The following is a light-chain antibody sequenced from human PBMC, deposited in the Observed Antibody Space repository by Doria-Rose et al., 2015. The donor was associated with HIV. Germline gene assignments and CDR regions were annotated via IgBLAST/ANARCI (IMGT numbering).Light chain of an antibody. CDR3: HQYGTSWT. Sequence: IVLTQSPGTLSLSPGERATLSCRASQSFSSTYLAWYQQNSGQAPSLLIYDGSTRATGIPDRFSASGSGTDFTLTINRLEPEDFALYYCHQYGTSWTFGQGTKVGI. V-gene: IGKV3-20*01. CDR2: DGS. J-gene: IGKJ1*01. CDR1: QSFSSTY.